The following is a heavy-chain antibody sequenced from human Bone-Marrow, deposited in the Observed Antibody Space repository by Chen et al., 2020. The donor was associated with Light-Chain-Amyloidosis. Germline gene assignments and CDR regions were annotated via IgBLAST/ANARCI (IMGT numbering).Heavy chain of an antibody. CDR2: ITSSSSYI. CDR1: GFTFSSYS. J-gene: IGHJ4*02. CDR3: ARNEPEYSSSWYSGVDY. Sequence: EVQLVESGGGLVKPGGSLRLSCAVSGFTFSSYSMNWVRQAPGKGLEWVSSITSSSSYIHYADSVKGRFTISRDNAKNSLFLQMNSLRAEDTAVYYCARNEPEYSSSWYSGVDYWGQGTLVTVSS. V-gene: IGHV3-21*01. D-gene: IGHD6-13*01.